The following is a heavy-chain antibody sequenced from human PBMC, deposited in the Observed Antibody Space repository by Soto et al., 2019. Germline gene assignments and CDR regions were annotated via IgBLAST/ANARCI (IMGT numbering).Heavy chain of an antibody. V-gene: IGHV4-59*01. CDR3: ARDVGYCSSTSCEDY. CDR1: GGSISSYY. Sequence: PSETLSLTCTVSGGSISSYYWSWIRQPPGKGLEWIGYIYYSGSTNYNPSLKSRVTISVDTSKNQFSLKLSSVTAADTAVYYCARDVGYCSSTSCEDYWGQGTLVTVSS. D-gene: IGHD2-2*01. CDR2: IYYSGST. J-gene: IGHJ4*02.